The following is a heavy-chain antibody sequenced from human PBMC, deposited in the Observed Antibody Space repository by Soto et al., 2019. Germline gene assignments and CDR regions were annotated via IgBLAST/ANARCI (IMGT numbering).Heavy chain of an antibody. Sequence: SVKVSCKASGGTFSSYTISWVRQAPGQGLEWMGRIIPILGIANYAQKFQGRVTITADKSTSTAYMELSSLRSEDTAVYYCAPARYYYDSSGYPSVFDYWGQGTLVTVSS. CDR3: APARYYYDSSGYPSVFDY. CDR1: GGTFSSYT. V-gene: IGHV1-69*02. CDR2: IIPILGIA. J-gene: IGHJ4*02. D-gene: IGHD3-22*01.